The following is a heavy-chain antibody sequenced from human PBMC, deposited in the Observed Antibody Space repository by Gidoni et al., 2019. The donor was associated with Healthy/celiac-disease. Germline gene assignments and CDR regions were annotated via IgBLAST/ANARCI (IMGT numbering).Heavy chain of an antibody. J-gene: IGHJ4*02. CDR3: ARDYCGGDCYPDY. CDR1: GYTFTSYY. V-gene: IGHV1-46*01. Sequence: GSGYTFTSYYKHWVRQAPGQGLEWMGIINPSGGSTSYAQKFQGRVTMTRDTSTSTVYMELSSLRSEDTAVYYCARDYCGGDCYPDYWGQGTLVTVSS. CDR2: INPSGGST. D-gene: IGHD2-21*02.